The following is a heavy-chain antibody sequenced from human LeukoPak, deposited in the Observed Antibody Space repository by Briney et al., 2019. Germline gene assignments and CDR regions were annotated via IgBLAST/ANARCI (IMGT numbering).Heavy chain of an antibody. J-gene: IGHJ4*02. Sequence: GGSLRLSCAASGFTLSSYAMSWVRQAPGKGLEWVSAISDSGNTYHADSVKGLFTISRDSSKNTLFLQMNRLRPEDAAVYYCAKAPVTTCRGAYCYPFDYWGQGTLVTVSS. CDR3: AKAPVTTCRGAYCYPFDY. CDR2: ISDSGNT. V-gene: IGHV3-23*01. CDR1: GFTLSSYA. D-gene: IGHD2-21*01.